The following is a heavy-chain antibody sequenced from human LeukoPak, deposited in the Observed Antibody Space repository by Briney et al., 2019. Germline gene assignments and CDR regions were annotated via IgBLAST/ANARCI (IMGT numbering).Heavy chain of an antibody. D-gene: IGHD3-3*01. J-gene: IGHJ6*03. CDR2: IYSGGST. V-gene: IGHV3-53*01. CDR3: ARGTHTIQKYDFPWDYYMDV. Sequence: PGGSLRLSCAASGFTVSSNYMSWVRQAPGKGLEWVSVIYSGGSTYYADSVKGRFTISRDNSKNTLYLQMNSLRAEDTAVYYCARGTHTIQKYDFPWDYYMDVWGKGTTVTVSS. CDR1: GFTVSSNY.